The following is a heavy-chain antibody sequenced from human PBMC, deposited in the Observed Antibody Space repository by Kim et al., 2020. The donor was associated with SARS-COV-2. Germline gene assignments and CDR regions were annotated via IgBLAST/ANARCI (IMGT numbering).Heavy chain of an antibody. CDR1: GFTFSTYA. V-gene: IGHV3-23*01. Sequence: GGSLRLSCAASGFTFSTYAMRWVRQAPGKGLEWVSTISSSGGFTYSADSVKGRFIISRDNSKNTVYLQMNSLRDEDTAIYYCAKTGGYEFSSWGQGILVTFS. CDR3: AKTGGYEFSS. J-gene: IGHJ5*02. D-gene: IGHD3-3*01. CDR2: ISSSGGFT.